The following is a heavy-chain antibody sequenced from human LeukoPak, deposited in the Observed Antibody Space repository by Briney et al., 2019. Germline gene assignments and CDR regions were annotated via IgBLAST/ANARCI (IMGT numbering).Heavy chain of an antibody. CDR3: ARKYSSSWYGGAYYFDY. D-gene: IGHD6-13*01. J-gene: IGHJ4*02. CDR1: GYTFTAYY. V-gene: IGHV1-2*02. CDR2: INPNSGGT. Sequence: ASVKVSCKASGYTFTAYYMHWVRQAPGQGLEWMGWINPNSGGTNYAQKFQGRVTMTRDTSISTAYMELSRLRSDDTAVYYCARKYSSSWYGGAYYFDYWGQGTLVTVSS.